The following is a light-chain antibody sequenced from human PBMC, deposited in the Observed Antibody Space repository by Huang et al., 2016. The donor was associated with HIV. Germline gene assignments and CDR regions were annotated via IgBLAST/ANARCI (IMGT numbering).Light chain of an antibody. CDR2: GAS. J-gene: IGKJ1*01. CDR3: QQYDNWPLT. CDR1: QSVRSN. Sequence: EIVMTQSPATLSVSPGERATLSCRASQSVRSNLAWYQQKPGQAPRLLIYGASTRDTGIPARFSGSGSGTDFTLTISSLLSEDFAVYYCQQYDNWPLTFGQGTKVEIK. V-gene: IGKV3-15*01.